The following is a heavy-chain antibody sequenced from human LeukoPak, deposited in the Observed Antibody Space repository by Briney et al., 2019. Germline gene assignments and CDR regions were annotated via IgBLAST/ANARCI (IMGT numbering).Heavy chain of an antibody. CDR3: AKDRWTGSYQYDY. CDR2: IRYDGSNK. J-gene: IGHJ4*02. Sequence: GGSLRLSCTASGFTFGDYAMSWVRQAPGKGLEWVAFIRYDGSNKYYADSVKGRFTISRDNSKNTLYLQMNSLRAEDTAVYYCAKDRWTGSYQYDYWGQGTLVTVSS. CDR1: GFTFGDYA. D-gene: IGHD3-10*01. V-gene: IGHV3-30*02.